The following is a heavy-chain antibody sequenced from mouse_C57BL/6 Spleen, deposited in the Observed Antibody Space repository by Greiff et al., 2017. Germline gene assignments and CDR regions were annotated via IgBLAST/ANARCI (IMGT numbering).Heavy chain of an antibody. J-gene: IGHJ4*01. CDR2: IYPGNGDT. CDR1: GYTFTSYN. V-gene: IGHV1-12*01. CDR3: ARSLLYYYGSSPFAMDY. Sequence: QVQLQQSGAELVRPGASVKMSCKASGYTFTSYNMHWVKQTPRQGLEWIGAIYPGNGDTSYNQKFKGKATLTVDKSSSTAYMQLSSLTSEDSAVYFCARSLLYYYGSSPFAMDYWGQGTSVTVSS. D-gene: IGHD1-1*01.